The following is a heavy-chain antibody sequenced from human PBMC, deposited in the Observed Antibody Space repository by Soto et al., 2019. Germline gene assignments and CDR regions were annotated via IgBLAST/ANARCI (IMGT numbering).Heavy chain of an antibody. CDR2: ISYDGSNK. CDR3: AKDLVVVTALPVVPDY. Sequence: GGSLRLSCAASGFTFSSYGMHWVRQAPGKGLEWVAVISYDGSNKYYADSVKGRFTISRDNSKNTLYLQMDSLRTEDTAVYYCAKDLVVVTALPVVPDYWGQGTLVTVSS. V-gene: IGHV3-30*18. D-gene: IGHD2-21*02. CDR1: GFTFSSYG. J-gene: IGHJ4*02.